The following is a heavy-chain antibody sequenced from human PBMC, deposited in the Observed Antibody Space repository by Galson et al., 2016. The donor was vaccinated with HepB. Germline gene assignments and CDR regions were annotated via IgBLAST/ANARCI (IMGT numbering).Heavy chain of an antibody. J-gene: IGHJ5*01. D-gene: IGHD2-15*01. Sequence: TLSLTCSVSGGSISSHYWTWFRQPPGKGLEWLGSIHYSGYTKDSPSFRSRVTIPVDTSKSQFSLNLTAGTAADTAIYYCARPRRVVDWFDPWGQGILVTVSS. V-gene: IGHV4-59*08. CDR2: IHYSGYT. CDR1: GGSISSHY. CDR3: ARPRRVVDWFDP.